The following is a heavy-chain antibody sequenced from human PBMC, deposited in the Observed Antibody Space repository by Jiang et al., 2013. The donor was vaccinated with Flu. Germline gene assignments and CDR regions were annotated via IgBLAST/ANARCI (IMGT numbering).Heavy chain of an antibody. CDR2: INPNRGGT. V-gene: IGHV1-2*06. D-gene: IGHD4-17*01. CDR1: GYTFTDYY. J-gene: IGHJ6*02. CDR3: SRDHYGTWLESPDGMNV. Sequence: SGYTFTDYYIHWVRQAPGQGLEWMGRINPNRGGTNYAQKFQGRVTMTRDTSFSTAYMELSGLRSDDTAIYFCSRDHYGTWLESPDGMNVWGQGTTVIVSS.